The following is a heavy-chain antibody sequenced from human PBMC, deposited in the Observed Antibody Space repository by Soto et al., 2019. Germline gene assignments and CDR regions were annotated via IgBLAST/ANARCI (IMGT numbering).Heavy chain of an antibody. Sequence: SVKVSCKASGGTFSSYAISWVRQAPGQGLEWMGGIIPIFSTANYAQKFQGRVTITADESTSTAYMELSSLRSEDTAVYYCASDHCSGGSCYEAFDYWGQGTLVTVSS. D-gene: IGHD2-15*01. CDR2: IIPIFSTA. CDR1: GGTFSSYA. J-gene: IGHJ4*02. CDR3: ASDHCSGGSCYEAFDY. V-gene: IGHV1-69*13.